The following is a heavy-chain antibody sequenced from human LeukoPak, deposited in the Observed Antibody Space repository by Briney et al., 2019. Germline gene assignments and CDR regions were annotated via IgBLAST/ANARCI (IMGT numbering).Heavy chain of an antibody. D-gene: IGHD2-2*02. Sequence: GGSLRLSCAASGFTFSSYAMSWVRHAPGKGLEWVSAIFGSGVPTYYTDSVKGRFTISRDNSKNTLYLQMNSLRAEDTAVYYCAKVGDIVVVPAAIHDGRWSFDYWGQGTLVTVSS. CDR1: GFTFSSYA. CDR3: AKVGDIVVVPAAIHDGRWSFDY. CDR2: IFGSGVPT. V-gene: IGHV3-23*01. J-gene: IGHJ4*02.